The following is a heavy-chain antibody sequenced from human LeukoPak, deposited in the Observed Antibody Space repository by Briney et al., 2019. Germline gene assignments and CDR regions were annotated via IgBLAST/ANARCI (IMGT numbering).Heavy chain of an antibody. CDR2: IYYSGST. J-gene: IGHJ5*02. CDR1: GGSISSSSYY. V-gene: IGHV4-39*01. CDR3: ARQTTVVTQSTWFDP. Sequence: PSETLSLTCTVSGGSISSSSYYWGWIRQPPGKGLEWIGSIYYSGSTYYNPSLKSRVTISVDTSKNQFSLKLSSVTAADTAVYYCARQTTVVTQSTWFDPWGQGTLVTVSS. D-gene: IGHD4-23*01.